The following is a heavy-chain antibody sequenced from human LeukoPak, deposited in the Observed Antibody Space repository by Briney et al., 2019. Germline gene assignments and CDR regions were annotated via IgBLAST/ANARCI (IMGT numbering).Heavy chain of an antibody. CDR2: ISGSGGST. V-gene: IGHV3-23*01. CDR1: GFTFSSYG. CDR3: AKSMVYAPLTFDY. D-gene: IGHD2-8*01. Sequence: GGTLRLSCAASGFTFSSYGMSWVRQAPGKGLEWVSAISGSGGSTYYADSVKGRFTISRDNSKNTLYLQMNSLRAEDTAVYYCAKSMVYAPLTFDYWGQGTLVTVSS. J-gene: IGHJ4*02.